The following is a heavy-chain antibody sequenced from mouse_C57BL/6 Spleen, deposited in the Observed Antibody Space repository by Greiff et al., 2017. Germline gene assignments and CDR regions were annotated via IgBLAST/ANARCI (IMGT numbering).Heavy chain of an antibody. CDR1: GYTFTSYW. Sequence: QVQLQQPGAELVRPGSSVKLSYKASGYTFTSYWMDWVKQRPGQGLEWIGNIYPSDSETHYNQKFKDKATLTVDKSSSTAYMQLSSLTSEDSAVYYCTTVVDQAWFAYWGQGTLVTVSA. J-gene: IGHJ3*01. CDR3: TTVVDQAWFAY. V-gene: IGHV1-61*01. D-gene: IGHD1-1*01. CDR2: IYPSDSET.